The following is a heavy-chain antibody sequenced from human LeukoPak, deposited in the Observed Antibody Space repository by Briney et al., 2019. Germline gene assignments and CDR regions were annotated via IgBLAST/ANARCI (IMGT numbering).Heavy chain of an antibody. CDR2: TYSGGST. Sequence: GGSLRLTCAASGFTFSTYTMNWVRQAPGKGLEWVSVTYSGGSTYYADSVKGRFTISRDNSKNTLYLQMNSLRAEDTAVYYCVRDLNLWGQGTLVTVSS. V-gene: IGHV3-66*01. J-gene: IGHJ4*02. CDR1: GFTFSTYT. CDR3: VRDLNL.